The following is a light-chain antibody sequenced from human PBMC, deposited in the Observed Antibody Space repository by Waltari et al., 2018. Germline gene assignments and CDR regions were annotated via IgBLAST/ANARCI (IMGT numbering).Light chain of an antibody. Sequence: SYELTQPPSVSVSPGQTASITCPGDKLGDKYACWYKQTPGQSPVLVIYQDSKRPSGIPERFSGSNSGNTATLTISGTQAMDEADYYCQAWDSSLWVFGGGTKLTVL. V-gene: IGLV3-1*01. J-gene: IGLJ3*02. CDR3: QAWDSSLWV. CDR2: QDS. CDR1: KLGDKY.